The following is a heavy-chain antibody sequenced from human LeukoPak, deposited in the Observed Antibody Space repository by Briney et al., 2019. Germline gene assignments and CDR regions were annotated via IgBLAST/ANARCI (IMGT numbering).Heavy chain of an antibody. J-gene: IGHJ4*02. CDR1: GHNLATHY. Sequence: RGESLKISCKDSGHNLATHYINWVRQMPGKGLEWMGRIDPDDSYTNSSPAFQGHVTMSADKSSRTAYLQWSSLEASDTAMYYCARRPGGVLADTDFFESWGQGTLVIVSS. CDR2: IDPDDSYT. V-gene: IGHV5-10-1*01. CDR3: ARRPGGVLADTDFFES. D-gene: IGHD3-16*01.